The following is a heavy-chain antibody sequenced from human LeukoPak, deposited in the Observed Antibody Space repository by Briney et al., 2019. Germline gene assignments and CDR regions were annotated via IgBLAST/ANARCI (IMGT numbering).Heavy chain of an antibody. J-gene: IGHJ3*02. Sequence: ASVKVSCKASGYTFTSYDINWVRQATGQGLEWMGWMNPNSGNTGYAQKFQGRVTITRNTSISTAYMELSSLRSDDTAVYYCARDRGEQQLVRHDAFDIWGQGTMVTVSS. CDR2: MNPNSGNT. D-gene: IGHD6-13*01. CDR3: ARDRGEQQLVRHDAFDI. V-gene: IGHV1-8*03. CDR1: GYTFTSYD.